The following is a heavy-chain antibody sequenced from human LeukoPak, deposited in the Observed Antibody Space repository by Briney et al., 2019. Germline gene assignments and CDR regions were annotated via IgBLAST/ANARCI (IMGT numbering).Heavy chain of an antibody. CDR1: GGSISSGSYY. V-gene: IGHV4-61*02. D-gene: IGHD4-17*01. CDR2: IYTSGST. CDR3: ARGTVTYNWFDP. Sequence: PSETLSHTCTVSGGSISSGSYYWSWIRQPAGKGLEWIGRIYTSGSTNYNPSLKSRVTISVDTSKNQFSLKLSSVTAADTAVYYCARGTVTYNWFDPWGQGTLVTVSS. J-gene: IGHJ5*02.